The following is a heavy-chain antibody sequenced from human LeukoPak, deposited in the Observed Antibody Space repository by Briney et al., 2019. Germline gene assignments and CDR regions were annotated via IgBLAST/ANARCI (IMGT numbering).Heavy chain of an antibody. CDR2: INPNSGGT. J-gene: IGHJ4*02. D-gene: IGHD6-13*01. V-gene: IGHV1-2*02. CDR1: GYTFTGYY. CDR3: ARLDAAADSDY. Sequence: GASVKVSCKASGYTFTGYYMHWVRQAPGQGLEWMGWINPNSGGTNYAQKFQGRVTMTRDTSISTAYLQWSSLKASDTAMYYCARLDAAADSDYWGQGTLVTVSS.